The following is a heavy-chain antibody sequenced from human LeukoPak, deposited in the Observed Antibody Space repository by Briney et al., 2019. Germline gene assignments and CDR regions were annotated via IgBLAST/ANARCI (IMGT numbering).Heavy chain of an antibody. J-gene: IGHJ4*02. V-gene: IGHV4-34*01. CDR2: INHSGST. CDR3: ARVPRKGYYYGSGSYFDY. D-gene: IGHD3-10*01. CDR1: GGSFSGYY. Sequence: SETLSLTCAVYGGSFSGYYWSWIRQPPGKGLEWIGEINHSGSTNYNPSLKSRVTISVDTSKNQFSLKLSSVTAADTAVYHCARVPRKGYYYGSGSYFDYWGQGTLVTVSS.